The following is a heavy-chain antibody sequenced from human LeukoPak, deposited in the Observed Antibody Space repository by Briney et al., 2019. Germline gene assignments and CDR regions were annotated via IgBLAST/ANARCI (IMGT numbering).Heavy chain of an antibody. D-gene: IGHD6-13*01. CDR3: ARVSLAAADTLHFDY. V-gene: IGHV1-46*01. CDR2: INPSGGST. Sequence: ASVKVSCKASGYTFTSYYMHWVRQAPGQGLEWMGIINPSGGSTSYAQKFQGRVTMTRDTPTRTVYMELSSLRSEDTAVYYCARVSLAAADTLHFDYWGQGTLVTVSS. J-gene: IGHJ4*02. CDR1: GYTFTSYY.